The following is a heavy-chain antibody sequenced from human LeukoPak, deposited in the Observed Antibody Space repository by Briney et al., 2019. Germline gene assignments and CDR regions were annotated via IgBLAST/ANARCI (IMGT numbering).Heavy chain of an antibody. D-gene: IGHD2-15*01. V-gene: IGHV4-4*07. CDR1: GGSISYFY. J-gene: IGHJ6*03. Sequence: SETLSLTCTVSGGSISYFYWSWIRQPAGKGLEWIGRIYTSGSTNYNPSLKSRVTMSVDTSKKQFSLKLSSVTAADTAVYYCARQRRYCSGGSCYSDYYYYYMDVWGKGTTVTISS. CDR2: IYTSGST. CDR3: ARQRRYCSGGSCYSDYYYYYMDV.